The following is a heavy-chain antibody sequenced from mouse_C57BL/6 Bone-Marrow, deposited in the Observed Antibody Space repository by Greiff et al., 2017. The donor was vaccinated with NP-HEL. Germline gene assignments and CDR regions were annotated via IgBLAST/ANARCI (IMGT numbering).Heavy chain of an antibody. V-gene: IGHV5-9-1*02. CDR1: GFTFSSYA. Sequence: EVQGVESGEGLVKPGGSLKLSCAASGFTFSSYAMSWVRQTPEKRLEWVAYISSGGDYIYYADTVKGRFTISRDNARNTLYLQMSSLKSEDTAMYYCTRGGYGSSYDFDYWGQGTTLTVSS. D-gene: IGHD1-1*01. CDR2: ISSGGDYI. J-gene: IGHJ2*01. CDR3: TRGGYGSSYDFDY.